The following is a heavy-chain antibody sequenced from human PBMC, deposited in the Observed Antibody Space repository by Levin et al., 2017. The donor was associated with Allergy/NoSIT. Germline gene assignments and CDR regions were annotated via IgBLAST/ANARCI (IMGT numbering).Heavy chain of an antibody. CDR1: GFTFDDYA. Sequence: GGSLRLSCAASGFTFDDYAMHWVRQAPGKGLEWVSGISWNSGSIGYADSVKGRFTISRDNAKNSLYLQMNSLRAEDTALYFCAKGPADYYDSSGYYLFDYWGQGTLVTVSS. D-gene: IGHD3-22*01. CDR2: ISWNSGSI. V-gene: IGHV3-9*01. CDR3: AKGPADYYDSSGYYLFDY. J-gene: IGHJ4*02.